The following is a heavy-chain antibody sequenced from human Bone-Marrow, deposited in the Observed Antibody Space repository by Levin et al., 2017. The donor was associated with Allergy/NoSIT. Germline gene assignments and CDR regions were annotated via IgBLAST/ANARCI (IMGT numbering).Heavy chain of an antibody. D-gene: IGHD1-26*01. CDR3: AKGLVGATTWFDY. CDR2: ISGSGGST. V-gene: IGHV3-23*01. J-gene: IGHJ4*02. Sequence: AGGSLRLSCAASGITFSSYAMSWVRQAPGKGLEWVSAISGSGGSTYYADSVKGRFTISRDNSKNTLYLQMNSLRAEDTAVYYCAKGLVGATTWFDYWGQGTLVTVSS. CDR1: GITFSSYA.